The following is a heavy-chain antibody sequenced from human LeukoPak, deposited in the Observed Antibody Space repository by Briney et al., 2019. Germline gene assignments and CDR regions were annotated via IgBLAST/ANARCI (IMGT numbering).Heavy chain of an antibody. Sequence: PGGSLRLSCAASGFTFSSYAMSWVRQAPGKGLEWVSAISGSGGSTYYADSVKGRFTISRDNSKNTLYLQMISLRAEDTAVYYCAKTPTRITGTTLVAPWGQGTLVTVSS. J-gene: IGHJ5*02. CDR2: ISGSGGST. CDR3: AKTPTRITGTTLVAP. CDR1: GFTFSSYA. D-gene: IGHD1-7*01. V-gene: IGHV3-23*01.